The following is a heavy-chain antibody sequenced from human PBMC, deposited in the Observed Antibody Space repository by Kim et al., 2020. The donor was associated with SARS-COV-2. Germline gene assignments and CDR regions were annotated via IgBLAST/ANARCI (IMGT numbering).Heavy chain of an antibody. V-gene: IGHV4-39*01. Sequence: YASPSQKSRVTMSADTSKSQFSLRLSSVAAADTAVYYCARIYSSNFYWDVWGKGTSVTVSS. D-gene: IGHD3-9*01. J-gene: IGHJ6*04. CDR3: ARIYSSNFYWDV.